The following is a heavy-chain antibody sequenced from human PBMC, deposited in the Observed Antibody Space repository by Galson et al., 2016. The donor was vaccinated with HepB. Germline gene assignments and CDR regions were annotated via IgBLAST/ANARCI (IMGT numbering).Heavy chain of an antibody. CDR2: ISCSGDTI. J-gene: IGHJ4*02. D-gene: IGHD2-2*01. CDR1: RFTFSDYY. CDR3: AREAIRGSSRDDFDY. Sequence: SLRLSCAASRFTFSDYYMSWIRQAPGKGLEFVSYISCSGDTIYYADSVKGRFTISRDNTKHSLYLQMNSLRAEDTAVYYCAREAIRGSSRDDFDYWGQGNLVTVAS. V-gene: IGHV3-11*04.